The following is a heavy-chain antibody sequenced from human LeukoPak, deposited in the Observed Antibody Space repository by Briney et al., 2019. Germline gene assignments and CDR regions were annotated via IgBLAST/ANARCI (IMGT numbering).Heavy chain of an antibody. J-gene: IGHJ4*02. D-gene: IGHD4-11*01. V-gene: IGHV3-23*01. CDR1: GFTFSSYS. Sequence: GGSLRLSCAASGFTFSSYSMSWVRQAPGKGLKWVSAISGSGGSTYYADSVKGRFTISRDNSKNTLYLQMNSLRAEDTAVYYCAPPPTVTSIFDYWGQGTLVTVSS. CDR3: APPPTVTSIFDY. CDR2: ISGSGGST.